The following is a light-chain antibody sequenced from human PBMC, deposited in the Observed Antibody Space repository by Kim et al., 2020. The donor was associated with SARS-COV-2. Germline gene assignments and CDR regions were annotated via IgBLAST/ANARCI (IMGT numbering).Light chain of an antibody. CDR2: DVS. J-gene: IGLJ1*01. CDR1: SSDVGGYNY. Sequence: QAITISCTGTSSDVGGYNYVSWYQQNPGKAPKLMIYDVSNRPSGVSNRFSGSKSGNTASLTISGLQAEDEADYYCSSYTSSSTLEVFGTGTKVTVL. CDR3: SSYTSSSTLEV. V-gene: IGLV2-14*03.